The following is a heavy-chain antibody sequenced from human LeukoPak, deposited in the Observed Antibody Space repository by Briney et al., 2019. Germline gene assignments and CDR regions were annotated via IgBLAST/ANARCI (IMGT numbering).Heavy chain of an antibody. CDR1: GGSITSYH. D-gene: IGHD3-3*01. V-gene: IGHV4-59*01. J-gene: IGHJ4*02. CDR2: IDYSGTT. CDR3: VSGRWSGYYFDT. Sequence: SETLSLTCTVSGGSITSYHWSWIRQSPGKGLKWIGYIDYSGTTNYNPSLKSRATMSVDTSKKQFSLRLISVTAADTAVYYCVSGRWSGYYFDTWGQGTRVTVSS.